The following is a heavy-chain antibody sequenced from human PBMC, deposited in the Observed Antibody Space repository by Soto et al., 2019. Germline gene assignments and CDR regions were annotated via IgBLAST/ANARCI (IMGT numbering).Heavy chain of an antibody. Sequence: QVQLVQSGAEVKKPGASVTVSCQESGYTFTSYYIHWVRQAPGQGLEWMGIINTNTGSPSYAQKFQGRLTVTRDTSTSTVYMDLSSLRSEDTAVYFCARDPNCRRTYNYYGMDVWGQGTAVTVSS. CDR1: GYTFTSYY. CDR3: ARDPNCRRTYNYYGMDV. J-gene: IGHJ6*02. CDR2: INTNTGSP. D-gene: IGHD1-1*01. V-gene: IGHV1-46*01.